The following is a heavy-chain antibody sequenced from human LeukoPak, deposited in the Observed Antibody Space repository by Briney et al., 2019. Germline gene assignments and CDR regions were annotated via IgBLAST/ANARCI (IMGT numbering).Heavy chain of an antibody. Sequence: GGSLRLSCAASGFSFSVYWMHWVRQAPGKGPVWVSRIKTDGSITDYADFVKGRFTISRDNAKNTLYLQMNSLRAEDTAVYYCARVSGSYVYYYYYMDVWGKGTTVTISS. CDR2: IKTDGSIT. D-gene: IGHD1-26*01. V-gene: IGHV3-74*01. CDR3: ARVSGSYVYYYYYMDV. CDR1: GFSFSVYW. J-gene: IGHJ6*03.